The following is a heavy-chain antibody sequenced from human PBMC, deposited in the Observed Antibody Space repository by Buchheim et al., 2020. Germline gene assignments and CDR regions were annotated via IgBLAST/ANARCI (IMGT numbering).Heavy chain of an antibody. V-gene: IGHV3-30*04. D-gene: IGHD6-19*01. Sequence: QVQLVESGGGVVQPGRSLRLSCAASGFTFSSYAIHWVRQAPGKGLEWVAVISYDGSNKYYADSVKGRFTISRDNSKKTLYLQMNSRRAEDTAVYFCARELEYEYSSGEGYYYYGMDVCGQRTT. J-gene: IGHJ6*02. CDR2: ISYDGSNK. CDR3: ARELEYEYSSGEGYYYYGMDV. CDR1: GFTFSSYA.